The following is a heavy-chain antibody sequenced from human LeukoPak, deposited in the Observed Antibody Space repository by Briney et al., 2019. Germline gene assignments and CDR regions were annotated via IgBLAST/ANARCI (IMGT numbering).Heavy chain of an antibody. V-gene: IGHV3-33*01. CDR2: IWYDGSSK. Sequence: GGSLRLSWAASGFTFSSFAIHWVRRVPGKGLEWVAAIWYDGSSKYYVDSVKGRFTISRDNSKNTVYLQMNSLRAEDTAVYYCAREGTDYGDYKNWFDPWGQGTLVTVSS. CDR3: AREGTDYGDYKNWFDP. CDR1: GFTFSSFA. D-gene: IGHD4-17*01. J-gene: IGHJ5*02.